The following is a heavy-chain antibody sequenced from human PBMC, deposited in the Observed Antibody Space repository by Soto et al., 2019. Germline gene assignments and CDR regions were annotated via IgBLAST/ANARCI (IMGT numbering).Heavy chain of an antibody. J-gene: IGHJ5*02. CDR1: GYTFTSYG. V-gene: IGHV1-18*04. Sequence: ASVKVSCKASGYTFTSYGISWVRQAPGQGLEWMGWINPYSGSTNYAQKFQGRVTMTRDTSTSTAYMELSRLRSDDTAVYYCARGVLVVVVAATVRFDPWGQGTLVTVSS. CDR3: ARGVLVVVVAATVRFDP. D-gene: IGHD2-15*01. CDR2: INPYSGST.